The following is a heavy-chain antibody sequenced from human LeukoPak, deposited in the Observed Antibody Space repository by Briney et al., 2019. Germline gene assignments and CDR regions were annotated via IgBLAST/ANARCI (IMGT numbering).Heavy chain of an antibody. CDR1: GFTFKSHA. D-gene: IGHD6-19*01. V-gene: IGHV3-23*01. CDR3: ARGRIAVALYYGMDV. CDR2: IGGSGGRT. Sequence: PGGSLRLSCAATGFTFKSHAMNWVRQAPGKGLEWVSAIGGSGGRTYYADSVTGRFTISRDNSKNTVYLQMNSLRAADTAVYYCARGRIAVALYYGMDVWGHGTTVTVFS. J-gene: IGHJ6*02.